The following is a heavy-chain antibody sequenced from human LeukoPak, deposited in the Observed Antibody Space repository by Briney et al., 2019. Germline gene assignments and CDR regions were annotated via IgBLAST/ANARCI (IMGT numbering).Heavy chain of an antibody. CDR3: ARNFDMKGFDP. D-gene: IGHD3-9*01. CDR1: GYTFTGYY. J-gene: IGHJ5*02. V-gene: IGHV1-2*02. Sequence: GASVTDSCKASGYTFTGYYMNWVRQAPGQGLEWMGWINSDSGFTKYAQKFQGRVTMTRDTSITTVYMDLTRLTSDDTAVYYCARNFDMKGFDPWGQGTLVTVSS. CDR2: INSDSGFT.